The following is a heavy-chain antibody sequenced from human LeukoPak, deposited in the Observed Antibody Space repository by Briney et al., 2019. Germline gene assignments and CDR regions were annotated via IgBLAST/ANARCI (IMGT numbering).Heavy chain of an antibody. J-gene: IGHJ4*02. CDR2: IDPNSGDT. CDR1: GYSFTGYC. Sequence: ASVKVSCKASGYSFTGYCIHWVRQAPGRGLEWMGCIDPNSGDTKYAQKFQGRVSMPRDTSTRTAYMELSRLRSDDTAVYFCARSGSTGYSLDYWGQGTLVTVSS. CDR3: ARSGSTGYSLDY. V-gene: IGHV1-2*02. D-gene: IGHD3-22*01.